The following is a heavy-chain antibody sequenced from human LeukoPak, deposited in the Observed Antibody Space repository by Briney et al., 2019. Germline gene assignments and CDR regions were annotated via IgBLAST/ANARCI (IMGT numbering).Heavy chain of an antibody. CDR3: ARDWEQWLVFIYY. J-gene: IGHJ4*02. V-gene: IGHV3-30*04. CDR2: ISYDGSNK. CDR1: GFTFSSYA. D-gene: IGHD6-19*01. Sequence: GGSLRLSCAASGFTFSSYAMHWVRQAPGKGLEWVAVISYDGSNKYYADSVKGRFTTSRDNSKNTLYLQMNSLRAEDTAVYYCARDWEQWLVFIYYWGQGTLVTVSS.